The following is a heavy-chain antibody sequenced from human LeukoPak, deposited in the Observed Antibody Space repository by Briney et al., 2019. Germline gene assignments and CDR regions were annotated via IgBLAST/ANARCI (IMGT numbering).Heavy chain of an antibody. CDR2: INHSGST. Sequence: SETLSLTCAVYGGSFSGYYWSWIRQPPGKGREWIGEINHSGSTNYNPSLKSRVTISVDTSKNQCSLKLSSVTAADTAVYYCARGSGYGSSYWGQGTLVTVSS. CDR1: GGSFSGYY. J-gene: IGHJ4*02. CDR3: ARGSGYGSSY. D-gene: IGHD3-10*01. V-gene: IGHV4-34*01.